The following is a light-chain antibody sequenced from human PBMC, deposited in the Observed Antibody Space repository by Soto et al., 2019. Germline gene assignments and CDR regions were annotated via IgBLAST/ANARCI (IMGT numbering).Light chain of an antibody. CDR2: GAS. J-gene: IGKJ1*01. V-gene: IGKV3-20*01. CDR1: QSVSGSY. Sequence: IVLTQSPGPLSLSPGERATLSCRSSQSVSGSYLAWYQQKPGQAPRLLIYGASSRATGIPDRFSGSGSGTDFTLTITRLEPEDFAMYYCQQYGGSPGTLGQGTKVDIK. CDR3: QQYGGSPGT.